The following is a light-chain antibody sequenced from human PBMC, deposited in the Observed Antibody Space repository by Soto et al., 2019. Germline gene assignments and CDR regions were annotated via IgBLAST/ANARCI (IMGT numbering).Light chain of an antibody. V-gene: IGKV3-15*01. Sequence: LTQFPAHLALPLGSRTTLSFSASQSVSSNLAWYQQKPGQAPRLLIYGASTRATGIPARFSGSGSGTEFTLTISSLQSEDFAVYYCQQYNNSPPWTFGQGSKVDIK. CDR2: GAS. CDR3: QQYNNSPPWT. CDR1: QSVSSN. J-gene: IGKJ1*01.